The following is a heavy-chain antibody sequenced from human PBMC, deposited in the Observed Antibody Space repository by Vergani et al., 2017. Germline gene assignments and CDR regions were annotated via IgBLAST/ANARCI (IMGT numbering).Heavy chain of an antibody. CDR2: SNPNSGGT. Sequence: QVQLVQSGAEVKKPGASVKVSCKASGYTFTGYYMHWVRQAPGQGLEWMGRSNPNSGGTNYAQKFQGRVTMTRDTSISTAYMERSRRRADETAVYYCARGGSRGWYGKDWGQGTLVTVSS. V-gene: IGHV1-2*06. D-gene: IGHD6-19*01. CDR1: GYTFTGYY. CDR3: ARGGSRGWYGKD. J-gene: IGHJ4*02.